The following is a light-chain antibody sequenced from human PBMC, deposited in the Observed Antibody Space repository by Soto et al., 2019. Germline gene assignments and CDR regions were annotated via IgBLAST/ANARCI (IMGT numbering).Light chain of an antibody. J-gene: IGKJ2*01. CDR1: LSVRSNY. Sequence: EVVLTQSPATLSLSPGERATLSCGASLSVRSNYLAWYQQRPCLAPRLLIYDASTRATGIPDRFSGSGSGTDFPITISRLEPEDFGVYYCQQYGSSPRTFGQGTKLEIK. V-gene: IGKV3D-20*01. CDR2: DAS. CDR3: QQYGSSPRT.